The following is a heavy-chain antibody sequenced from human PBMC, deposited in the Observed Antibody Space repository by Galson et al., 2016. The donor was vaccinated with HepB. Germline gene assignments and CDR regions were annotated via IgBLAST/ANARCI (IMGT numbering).Heavy chain of an antibody. Sequence: SETLSLTCSVSGGSISSGYYYWGWIRQPPGKGLAWIGTISSTGSTSYTPSLESRVTMSVDTSKNLFSLKLTSATAADTAIYYCARRIGLHGWFDPWGQGTLVTVSS. J-gene: IGHJ5*02. V-gene: IGHV4-39*02. CDR3: ARRIGLHGWFDP. D-gene: IGHD2-21*01. CDR1: GGSISSGYYY. CDR2: ISSTGST.